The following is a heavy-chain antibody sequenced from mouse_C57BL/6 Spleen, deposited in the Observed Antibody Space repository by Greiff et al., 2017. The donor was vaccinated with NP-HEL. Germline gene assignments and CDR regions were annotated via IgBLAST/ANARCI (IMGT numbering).Heavy chain of an antibody. D-gene: IGHD4-1*02. Sequence: VQLKESGPGMVKPSQSLSLTCTVTGYSITSGYDWHWIRHFPGNKLEWMGYISYSGSTNYNPSLKSRISITHDTSKNHFFLKLNSVTTEDTATYYCARAPTGFYAMDYWGQGTSVTVSS. CDR2: ISYSGST. CDR3: ARAPTGFYAMDY. J-gene: IGHJ4*01. V-gene: IGHV3-1*01. CDR1: GYSITSGYD.